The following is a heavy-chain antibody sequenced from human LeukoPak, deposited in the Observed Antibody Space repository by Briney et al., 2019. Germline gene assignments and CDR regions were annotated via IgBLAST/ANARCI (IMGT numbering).Heavy chain of an antibody. V-gene: IGHV1-8*02. CDR3: ARVLEMATIEGNYYYYMDV. D-gene: IGHD5-24*01. CDR1: GYTFTGYY. J-gene: IGHJ6*03. Sequence: ASVKVSCKASGYTFTGYYMHWVRQATGQGREWMGWMNPNSGNTGYAQKFQGRVTMTRNTSISTAYMELSSLRSEDTAVYYCARVLEMATIEGNYYYYMDVWGKGTTVTISS. CDR2: MNPNSGNT.